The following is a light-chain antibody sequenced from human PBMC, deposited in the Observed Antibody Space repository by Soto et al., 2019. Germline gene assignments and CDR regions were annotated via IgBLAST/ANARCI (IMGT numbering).Light chain of an antibody. CDR2: WAS. CDR3: QQYHSSPT. J-gene: IGKJ1*01. Sequence: DIVMTQSPDSLAVSLGERATINCKSSQSVLYSSNNKNYLAWYQHRSGQPPKLLIYWASTRESGVPDRFSGSGSGTDVTLTISSLQAEDVAVYYCQQYHSSPTFGQGTKVEIK. V-gene: IGKV4-1*01. CDR1: QSVLYSSNNKNY.